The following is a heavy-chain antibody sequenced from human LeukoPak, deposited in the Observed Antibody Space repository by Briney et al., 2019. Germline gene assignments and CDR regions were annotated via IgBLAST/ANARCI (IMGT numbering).Heavy chain of an antibody. Sequence: QPGGSLRLSCEDSEFTFSSYWMHWVRQAPGKGLVWVSRISTDGSSTSYADSVKGRFTISRDNPRKTLYLQMNSLTAEDTAVYYCARDPYSGAYGNTYYYYMDVWGKGTTVTISS. V-gene: IGHV3-74*01. CDR3: ARDPYSGAYGNTYYYYMDV. D-gene: IGHD1-26*01. J-gene: IGHJ6*03. CDR1: EFTFSSYW. CDR2: ISTDGSST.